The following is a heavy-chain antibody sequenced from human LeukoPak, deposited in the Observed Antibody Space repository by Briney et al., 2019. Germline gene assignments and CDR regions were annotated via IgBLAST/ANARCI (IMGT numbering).Heavy chain of an antibody. CDR3: AKDWHILTGRNCFDP. V-gene: IGHV1-18*01. J-gene: IGHJ5*02. CDR2: ISAYNGNT. Sequence: ASAKVSCKASGYTFTSYGISWVRQAPGQGLEWMGWISAYNGNTNYAQKLQGRVTMTTDTSTSTAYMELRSLRFDDTAIYYCAKDWHILTGRNCFDPWGQGTLVTVSS. D-gene: IGHD3-9*01. CDR1: GYTFTSYG.